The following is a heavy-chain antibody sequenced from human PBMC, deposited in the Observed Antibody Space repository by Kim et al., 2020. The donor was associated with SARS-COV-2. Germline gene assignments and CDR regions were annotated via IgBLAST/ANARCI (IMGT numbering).Heavy chain of an antibody. CDR3: ARDLPFAAVAGPGKRLYFDY. Sequence: ASVKVSCKASGYTFTSYGISWVRQAPGQGLEWMGWISAYNGNTNYAQKLQGRVTMTTDTSTSTAYMELRSLRSDDTAVYYCARDLPFAAVAGPGKRLYFDYWGQGTLVTVSS. CDR1: GYTFTSYG. J-gene: IGHJ4*02. V-gene: IGHV1-18*04. CDR2: ISAYNGNT. D-gene: IGHD6-19*01.